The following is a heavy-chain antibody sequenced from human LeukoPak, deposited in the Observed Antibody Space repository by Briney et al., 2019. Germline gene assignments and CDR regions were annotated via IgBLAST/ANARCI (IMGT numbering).Heavy chain of an antibody. Sequence: PSETLSLTCTVSGGSISSYYWSWIRQPPGKGLEWVGYIYTSGSTNYNPSLKSRVTISVDTSKNQFSLKLSSVTAADTAVYYCARHGFRGASIAARLRLAGNWFDPWGQGTLVTVSS. CDR2: IYTSGST. V-gene: IGHV4-4*09. D-gene: IGHD6-6*01. CDR3: ARHGFRGASIAARLRLAGNWFDP. CDR1: GGSISSYY. J-gene: IGHJ5*02.